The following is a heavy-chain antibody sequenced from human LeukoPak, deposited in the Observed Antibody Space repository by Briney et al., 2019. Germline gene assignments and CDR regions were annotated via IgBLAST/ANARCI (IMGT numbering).Heavy chain of an antibody. D-gene: IGHD3-3*01. CDR3: ARGILGKGYFDL. CDR1: GGSVSSNNHY. V-gene: IGHV4-30-4*01. J-gene: IGHJ2*01. Sequence: SQTLSLTCSVSGGSVSSNNHYWTWIRQPPGKGLEWIGYISYSGNTYYNPSLKSRVTMSIDTSKNQFSLKLTSVTAADTALYYCARGILGKGYFDLWGRDTLVTVSS. CDR2: ISYSGNT.